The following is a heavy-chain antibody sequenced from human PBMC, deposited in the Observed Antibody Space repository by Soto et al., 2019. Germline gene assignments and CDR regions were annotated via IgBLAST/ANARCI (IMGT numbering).Heavy chain of an antibody. V-gene: IGHV1-69*13. J-gene: IGHJ4*02. Sequence: GASVKVSCKASGYTFTNYGISWVRQAPGQGLEWMGGIIPIFGTANYAQKFQGRVTITADESTSTAYMELSSLRSEDTAVYYCQVVTTVTTSYFDYWGQGTLVTVSS. CDR2: IIPIFGTA. CDR3: QVVTTVTTSYFDY. CDR1: GYTFTNYG. D-gene: IGHD4-17*01.